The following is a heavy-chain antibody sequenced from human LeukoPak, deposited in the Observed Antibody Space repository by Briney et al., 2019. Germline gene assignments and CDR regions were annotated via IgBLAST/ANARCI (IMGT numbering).Heavy chain of an antibody. D-gene: IGHD6-13*01. V-gene: IGHV4-30-4*01. CDR3: ARAPGSSSWFGYDDY. CDR1: GGSISIGDSY. Sequence: PSQTLCLTCTVSGGSISIGDSYGSWIRQSPGKGLESIGYIYYSGNTYYNPSLKSRVTISVDTSNNQFSLKLNSMTAADTAVYYCARAPGSSSWFGYDDYWGQGTLVTVPS. CDR2: IYYSGNT. J-gene: IGHJ4*02.